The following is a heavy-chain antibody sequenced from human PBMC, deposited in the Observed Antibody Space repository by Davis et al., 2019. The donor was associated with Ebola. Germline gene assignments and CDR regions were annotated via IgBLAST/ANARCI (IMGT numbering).Heavy chain of an antibody. CDR1: GGSISSGGYS. Sequence: SETLSLTCAVSGGSISSGGYSWSWIRQPPGKGLEWIGHIYYSGSTNYNPSLKSRVTISVDTSKNQFSLKLSSVTAADTAVYYCARPLNSGSDGYFQHWGQGTLVTVSS. D-gene: IGHD1-26*01. CDR2: IYYSGST. J-gene: IGHJ1*01. V-gene: IGHV4-61*08. CDR3: ARPLNSGSDGYFQH.